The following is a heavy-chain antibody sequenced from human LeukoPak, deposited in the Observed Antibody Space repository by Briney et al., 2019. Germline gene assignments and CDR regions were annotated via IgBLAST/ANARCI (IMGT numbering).Heavy chain of an antibody. CDR1: GFSLSTSGVG. Sequence: SGPTLVKPTQTLTLTCTFSGFSLSTSGVGVGWIRQPPGKALEWLALIYWDDDKRYSPSLKSRLTITKDTSKNQVVLTMTNMDPVDTATYYCAHINLLELGEDAFDIWGQGTMVTVSS. CDR2: IYWDDDK. V-gene: IGHV2-5*02. D-gene: IGHD1-7*01. J-gene: IGHJ3*02. CDR3: AHINLLELGEDAFDI.